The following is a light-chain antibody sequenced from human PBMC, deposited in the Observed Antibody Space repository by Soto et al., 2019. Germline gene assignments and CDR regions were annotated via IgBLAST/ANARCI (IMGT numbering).Light chain of an antibody. CDR2: DAS. Sequence: EVVLTQSPVTLSLSPGARATLSCRASHSVSSDLLWYQQKPGQSTSLRLSDASNRAAGIPARFSGSGSGTDLTLTFISLEPEDFAVSYCPQRNKWPITFGRGTRVEIE. CDR1: HSVSSD. CDR3: PQRNKWPIT. J-gene: IGKJ4*01. V-gene: IGKV3-11*01.